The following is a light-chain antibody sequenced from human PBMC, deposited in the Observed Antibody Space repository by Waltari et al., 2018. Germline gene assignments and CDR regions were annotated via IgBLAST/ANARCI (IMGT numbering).Light chain of an antibody. CDR3: AAWDDSLSGSYV. V-gene: IGLV1-47*01. CDR2: RNN. Sequence: QSVLTQPPSASGTPGQRVTISCSGRSPNIGSNYVYWYQQLPGTTPKLLIYRNNQWPSGVPDRFSGSKSGTSASLAISGLRSEDEADYYCAAWDDSLSGSYVFGTGTKVTVL. J-gene: IGLJ1*01. CDR1: SPNIGSNY.